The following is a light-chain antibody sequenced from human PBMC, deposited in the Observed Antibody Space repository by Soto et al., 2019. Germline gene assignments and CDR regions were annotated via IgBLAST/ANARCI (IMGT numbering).Light chain of an antibody. Sequence: QSVLTQPASVSGSPGQSITISCTGTSSDVGSYNLVSWYQQHPGKAPKLMIYDVSKRPSGVSNRFSGSKSGNTASLTISGLQAEDEADYYCCSYARSSTFVFGNGTKVTVL. CDR3: CSYARSSTFV. CDR2: DVS. V-gene: IGLV2-23*02. CDR1: SSDVGSYNL. J-gene: IGLJ1*01.